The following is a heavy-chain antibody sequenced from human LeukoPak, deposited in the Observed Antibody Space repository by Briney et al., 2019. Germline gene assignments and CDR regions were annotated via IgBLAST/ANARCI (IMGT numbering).Heavy chain of an antibody. Sequence: SETLSLTCTVSGGSIGSSSYYWGWIRQPPGKGLEWIGSIYYSGSTYYNPSLKSRVTISVDTSKNQFSLKLSSVTAADTAVYYCARAVRYFNWLLPNYFDYWGQGTLVTVSS. CDR2: IYYSGST. J-gene: IGHJ4*02. D-gene: IGHD3-9*01. CDR3: ARAVRYFNWLLPNYFDY. CDR1: GGSIGSSSYY. V-gene: IGHV4-39*07.